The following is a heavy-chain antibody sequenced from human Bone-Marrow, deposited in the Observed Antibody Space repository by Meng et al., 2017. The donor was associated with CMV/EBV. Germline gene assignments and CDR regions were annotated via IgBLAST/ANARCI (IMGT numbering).Heavy chain of an antibody. CDR3: ARDSGYCSGGSCHFDY. Sequence: GESLKISCAASGFTFSSYAMSWVRQAPGKGLEWVSAISGTGGSTYYGDSVKGRFTISRDNSKNTLYLQMNSLRAEDTAVYYCARDSGYCSGGSCHFDYWGQGTLVTVSS. CDR2: ISGTGGST. CDR1: GFTFSSYA. J-gene: IGHJ4*02. V-gene: IGHV3-23*01. D-gene: IGHD2-15*01.